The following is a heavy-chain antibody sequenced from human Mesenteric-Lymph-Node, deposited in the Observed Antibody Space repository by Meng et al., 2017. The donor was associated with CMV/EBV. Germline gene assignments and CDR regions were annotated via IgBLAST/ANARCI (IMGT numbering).Heavy chain of an antibody. CDR1: GFPFSYYS. D-gene: IGHD5-24*01. Sequence: LSLTCGASGFPFSYYSMNWVRQAPGKGLEWVSSLSTTSSYIYYADSVKGRFTISRDNAKNSLYLHMNSLRAEDTAVYYCARTRSMYYYYGMDVWGQGTTVTVSS. V-gene: IGHV3-21*01. CDR2: LSTTSSYI. J-gene: IGHJ6*02. CDR3: ARTRSMYYYYGMDV.